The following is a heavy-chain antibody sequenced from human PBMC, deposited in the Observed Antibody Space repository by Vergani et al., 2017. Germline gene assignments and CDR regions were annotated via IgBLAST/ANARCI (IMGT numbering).Heavy chain of an antibody. V-gene: IGHV3-74*03. CDR2: IKSDGSIT. J-gene: IGHJ4*02. Sequence: DVHLAESGGGFFQPGGSLRLSCSASGFSFNSYWMHWVRQVPGKGLLWVSRIKSDGSITAYADSVKGRFTISRDNAQNTLYLQMNSLRVEDTSVYYCAKEAMAVAGTGGGDYWGQGTLVTVSS. CDR3: AKEAMAVAGTGGGDY. CDR1: GFSFNSYW. D-gene: IGHD6-19*01.